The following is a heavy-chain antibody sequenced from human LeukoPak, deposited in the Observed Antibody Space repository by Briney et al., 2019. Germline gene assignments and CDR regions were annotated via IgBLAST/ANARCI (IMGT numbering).Heavy chain of an antibody. Sequence: ASVKVSCKASGYTFTSYGISWVRLAPGHGLEWMGWISAYNGNRKYEKKLQGRVTMTTDTATSTAYMELSSLRADDTAVYYCARVAPNRRYCSGGSCLNYFDYWGQGTLVTVSS. D-gene: IGHD2-15*01. CDR1: GYTFTSYG. J-gene: IGHJ4*02. CDR2: ISAYNGNR. V-gene: IGHV1-18*01. CDR3: ARVAPNRRYCSGGSCLNYFDY.